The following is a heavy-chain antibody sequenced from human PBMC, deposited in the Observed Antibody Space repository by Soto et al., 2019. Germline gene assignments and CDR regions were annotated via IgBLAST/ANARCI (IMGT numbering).Heavy chain of an antibody. V-gene: IGHV2-26*01. Sequence: QVTLKESGPVLVKPTETLTLTCTVSGFSLSNARMGVSWIRQPPGKALEWLAHIFSNDEKSYSTSLKSRLTISKDTSKSQVVLTMTNMDPVDTATYYCARTTRGPRIPFLAAAGKSWFDPWGQGTLVTVSS. CDR3: ARTTRGPRIPFLAAAGKSWFDP. CDR1: GFSLSNARMG. D-gene: IGHD6-13*01. J-gene: IGHJ5*02. CDR2: IFSNDEK.